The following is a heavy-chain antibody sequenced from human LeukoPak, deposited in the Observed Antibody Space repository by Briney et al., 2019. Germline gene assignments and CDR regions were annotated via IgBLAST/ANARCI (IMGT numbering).Heavy chain of an antibody. CDR1: GFTFSSFG. CDR2: IWYDGSNK. CDR3: ARDETTGVLHFDY. V-gene: IGHV3-33*01. D-gene: IGHD4-11*01. Sequence: GGSLRLSCAASGFTFSSFGMHWVCQAPGKGLEWVAVIWYDGSNKYYADSVKGRFTISRDNSENTLYLQMNSLRAEDTAVYYCARDETTGVLHFDYWGQGTLVTVSS. J-gene: IGHJ4*02.